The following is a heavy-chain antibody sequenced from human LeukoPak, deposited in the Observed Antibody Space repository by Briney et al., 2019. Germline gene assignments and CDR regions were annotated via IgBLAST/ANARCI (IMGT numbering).Heavy chain of an antibody. CDR1: GYTFTSYA. J-gene: IGHJ4*02. CDR3: ARAPSGYAAYFDY. V-gene: IGHV1-2*02. Sequence: GASVKVSCKASGYTFTSYAMNWVRQAPGQGLEWMGWINPNSGGTNYAQKFQGRVTMTRDTSISTAYMELSRLRSDDTAVYYCARAPSGYAAYFDYWGQGTLVTVSS. D-gene: IGHD3-22*01. CDR2: INPNSGGT.